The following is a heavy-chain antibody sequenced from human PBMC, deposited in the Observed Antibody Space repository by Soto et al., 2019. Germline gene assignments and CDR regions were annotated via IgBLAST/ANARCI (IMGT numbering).Heavy chain of an antibody. CDR2: LSTDGSTP. Sequence: QVQLVESGGGVVQPGESLRLSCAASGFIFGSYAMNWVRQVPGKGPEWVAVLSTDGSTPYYADSVRGRFTISRDNSKSTLFLQMNSLRPEDMAIYFCAKSYDLWSPYLSFGDQRDPWGQGTLVTVSS. V-gene: IGHV3-30*16. J-gene: IGHJ5*02. CDR1: GFIFGSYA. D-gene: IGHD3-3*01. CDR3: AKSYDLWSPYLSFGDQRDP.